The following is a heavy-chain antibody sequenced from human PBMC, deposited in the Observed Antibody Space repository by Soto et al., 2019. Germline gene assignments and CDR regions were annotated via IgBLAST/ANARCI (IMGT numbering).Heavy chain of an antibody. V-gene: IGHV3-15*05. J-gene: IGHJ5*02. CDR2: SKSKTNGGTT. Sequence: PGGSLRLACAASGFTISNAWMSWVRPASGKGREWVGRSKSKTNGGTTDYAGTVKVRLTISREDSKKTLYVQMNGLKNEDTAVYYCITITPKCKWDLGPWRQGTLVTVS. CDR1: GFTISNAW. D-gene: IGHD3-9*01. CDR3: ITITPKCKWDLGP.